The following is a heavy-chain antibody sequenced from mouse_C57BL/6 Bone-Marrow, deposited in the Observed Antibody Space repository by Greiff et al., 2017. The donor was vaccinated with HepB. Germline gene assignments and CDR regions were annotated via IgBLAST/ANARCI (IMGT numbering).Heavy chain of an antibody. D-gene: IGHD1-1*01. Sequence: VQLQQSGTELVKPGASVKLSCKASGYTFTSYWMHWVKQRPGQGLEWIGNINPSNGGTNYNEKFKSKATLTVDKSSSTAYMQLSSLTSEDSAVYYCARRGPLYGSSLGYYAMDYWGQGTSVTVSS. CDR1: GYTFTSYW. J-gene: IGHJ4*01. V-gene: IGHV1-53*01. CDR3: ARRGPLYGSSLGYYAMDY. CDR2: INPSNGGT.